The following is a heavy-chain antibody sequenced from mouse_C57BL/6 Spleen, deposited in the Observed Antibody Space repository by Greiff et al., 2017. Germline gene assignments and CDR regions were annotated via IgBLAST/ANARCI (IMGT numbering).Heavy chain of an antibody. J-gene: IGHJ2*01. CDR1: GYTFTDYY. CDR3: ARGNYYGSSYVDY. D-gene: IGHD1-1*01. V-gene: IGHV1-19*01. CDR2: INPYNGGT. Sequence: EVQLQESGPVLVKPGASVKMYCKASGYTFTDYYMNWVKQSHGKSLEWIGVINPYNGGTSYNQKFKGKATLTVDKSSSTAYMELNSLTSEDSAVYYCARGNYYGSSYVDYWGQGTTLTVSS.